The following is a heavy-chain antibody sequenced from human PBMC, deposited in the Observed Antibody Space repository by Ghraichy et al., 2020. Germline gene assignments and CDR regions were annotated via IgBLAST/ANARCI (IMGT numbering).Heavy chain of an antibody. D-gene: IGHD5-18*01. CDR3: ARDLGIQLWASGY. V-gene: IGHV4-34*01. CDR2: INHSGST. Sequence: SETLSLTCAVYGGSFSGYYWSWIRQPPGKGLEWIGEINHSGSTNYNPSLKSRVTISVDTSKNQFSLKLSSVTAADTAVYYCARDLGIQLWASGYWGQGTLVTVSS. J-gene: IGHJ4*02. CDR1: GGSFSGYY.